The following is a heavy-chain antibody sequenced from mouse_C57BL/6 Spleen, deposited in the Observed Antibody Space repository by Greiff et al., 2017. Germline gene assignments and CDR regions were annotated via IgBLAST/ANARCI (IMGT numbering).Heavy chain of an antibody. J-gene: IGHJ3*01. D-gene: IGHD2-4*01. CDR3: ARDYYDYDQAWFAY. Sequence: VQLQQSGPELVKPGDSVKISCKASGYSFTGYFMNWVMQSHGKSLEWIGRINPYNGDTFYNQKFKGKATLTVDKSSSTAHMELRSLTSEDSAVYYCARDYYDYDQAWFAYWGQGTLVTVSA. CDR1: GYSFTGYF. V-gene: IGHV1-20*01. CDR2: INPYNGDT.